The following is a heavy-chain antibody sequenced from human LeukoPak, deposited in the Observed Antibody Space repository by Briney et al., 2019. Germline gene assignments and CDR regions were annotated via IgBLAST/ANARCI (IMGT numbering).Heavy chain of an antibody. CDR3: AKRGVVIRVLVGFHEEAYYFES. V-gene: IGHV3-23*01. J-gene: IGHJ4*02. Sequence: GGSLRLSCAVSGITLNNYGMTWVRQAPGKGLEWVAGISDSGGSTKYADSVKGRFTISRDNPKNTLYLQMNSLRAEDTAVYFCAKRGVVIRVLVGFHEEAYYFESWGQGALVTVSS. D-gene: IGHD3/OR15-3a*01. CDR2: ISDSGGST. CDR1: GITLNNYG.